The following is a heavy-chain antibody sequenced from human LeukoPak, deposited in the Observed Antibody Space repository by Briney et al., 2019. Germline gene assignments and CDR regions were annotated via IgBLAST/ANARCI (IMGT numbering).Heavy chain of an antibody. V-gene: IGHV3-23*01. CDR1: GFTFGSYA. J-gene: IGHJ4*02. CDR2: INGSGGST. Sequence: GGSLRLSCAASGFTFGSYAMSWVRQAPGKGLEWVSDINGSGGSTYYTDSVKGRFTISRDNSKNTLYLQMNSLRAEDTAVYFCAKVRFGVTARYYFDYWGQGTLVTVSS. CDR3: AKVRFGVTARYYFDY. D-gene: IGHD3-10*01.